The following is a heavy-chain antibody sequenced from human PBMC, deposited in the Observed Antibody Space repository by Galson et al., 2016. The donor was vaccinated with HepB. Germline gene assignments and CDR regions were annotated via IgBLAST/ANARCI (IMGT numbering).Heavy chain of an antibody. J-gene: IGHJ5*02. D-gene: IGHD6-13*01. CDR2: IEEDGSEK. Sequence: SLRLSCAASGFTFSSYWMSWVRQAPGKGLEWVANIEEDGSEKYYVDSVKGRFTISRDNAKNSLYLQMNSLRAEDTAVYYCARDAYSSSFVYWFDPWGQGTLVTVSS. CDR1: GFTFSSYW. V-gene: IGHV3-7*01. CDR3: ARDAYSSSFVYWFDP.